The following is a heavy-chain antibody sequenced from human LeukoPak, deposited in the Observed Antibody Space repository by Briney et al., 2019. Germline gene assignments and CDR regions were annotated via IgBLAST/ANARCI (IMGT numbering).Heavy chain of an antibody. CDR1: GGSTSGYN. CDR2: IYTSGGT. V-gene: IGHV4-4*07. D-gene: IGHD5-18*01. Sequence: SETLSLTCTVSGGSTSGYNWSWIRQPAGKGLEWIGRIYTSGGTNYHPSLKSRVTMSVDTSKNQFSLKLSSVTAADTAVYYCARSGMVTHAFDIWGQGTMVTVSS. CDR3: ARSGMVTHAFDI. J-gene: IGHJ3*02.